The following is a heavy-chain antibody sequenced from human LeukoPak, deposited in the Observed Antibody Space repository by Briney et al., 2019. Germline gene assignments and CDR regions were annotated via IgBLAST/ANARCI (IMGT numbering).Heavy chain of an antibody. V-gene: IGHV3-23*01. D-gene: IGHD2/OR15-2a*01. Sequence: GGSLRLSCAASGFTFSSYAMSWVRQAPGRGLEWVSGISGSGSDTHYADSVRGRFTISRDNSKNTLYLQMNSLRAEDTAVYYCAKENIVPYGMDVWGQGTTVTVSS. J-gene: IGHJ6*02. CDR3: AKENIVPYGMDV. CDR1: GFTFSSYA. CDR2: ISGSGSDT.